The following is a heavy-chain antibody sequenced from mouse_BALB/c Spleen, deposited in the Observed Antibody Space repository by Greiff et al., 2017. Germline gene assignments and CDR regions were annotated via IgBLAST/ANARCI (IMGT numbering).Heavy chain of an antibody. CDR3: AINYGYWFAY. V-gene: IGHV1-74*01. Sequence: VQLQQSGPQLVRPGASVKISCKASGYSFTSYWMHWVKQRPGQGLEWIGMIDPSDSETRLNQKFKDKATLTVDKSSSTAYMHLSSLTSEDSAVYYCAINYGYWFAYWGQGTLVTVSA. D-gene: IGHD1-2*01. CDR1: GYSFTSYW. CDR2: IDPSDSET. J-gene: IGHJ3*01.